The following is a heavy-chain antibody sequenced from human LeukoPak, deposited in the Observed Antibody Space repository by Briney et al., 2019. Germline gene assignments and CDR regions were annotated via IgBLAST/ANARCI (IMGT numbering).Heavy chain of an antibody. CDR3: ARGHIIVATKGWFDP. V-gene: IGHV4-34*01. Sequence: SETLSLTCAVYGGSFSGYYWSWIRQPPGKGLEWIGEINHSGSTNYNPSLKSRVTISVDTSKNQFSLKLSSVTAADTAVYNCARGHIIVATKGWFDPWGQGTLVTVSS. CDR1: GGSFSGYY. J-gene: IGHJ5*02. D-gene: IGHD5-12*01. CDR2: INHSGST.